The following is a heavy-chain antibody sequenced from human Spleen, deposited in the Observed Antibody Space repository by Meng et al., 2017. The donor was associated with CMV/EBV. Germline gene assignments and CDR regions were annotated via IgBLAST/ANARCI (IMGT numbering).Heavy chain of an antibody. CDR2: ISTSSAYI. D-gene: IGHD3-22*01. CDR3: ARARRGIVAGLDS. CDR1: GFTFSNYS. Sequence: GGSLRLSCAASGFTFSNYSMNWVRQAPGKGLEWVSSISTSSAYIYYADSVKGRFTISRDNANKSLYLQMNSLRVEDTAVYYCARARRGIVAGLDSWGQGTLVTVSS. J-gene: IGHJ4*02. V-gene: IGHV3-21*01.